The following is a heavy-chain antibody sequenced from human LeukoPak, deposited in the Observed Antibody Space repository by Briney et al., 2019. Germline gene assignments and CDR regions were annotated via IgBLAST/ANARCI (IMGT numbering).Heavy chain of an antibody. J-gene: IGHJ4*02. CDR1: GGSISSYY. Sequence: SETLSLTCTVSGGSISSYYWSWIRQPPGKGLEWIGYIYYSGSTNYNPSLKSRVTMSVDTSKNQFSLKLSSVTAADTAVYYCARDRVDYYDSSGYGYWGQGTLVTVSS. CDR2: IYYSGST. CDR3: ARDRVDYYDSSGYGY. V-gene: IGHV4-59*12. D-gene: IGHD3-22*01.